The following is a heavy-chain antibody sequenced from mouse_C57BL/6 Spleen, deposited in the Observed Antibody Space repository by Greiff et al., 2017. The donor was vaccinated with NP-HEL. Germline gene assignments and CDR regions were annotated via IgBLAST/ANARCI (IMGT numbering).Heavy chain of an antibody. Sequence: EVQLQESGPGMVKPSQSLSLTCTVTGYSITSGYDWHWIRHFPGNKLEWMGYISYSGSTNYNPSLKSRISITHDTSKNHFFLKLNSVTTEDTATYYCARDRGLSTPFAYWGQGTLVTVSA. CDR1: GYSITSGYD. D-gene: IGHD3-1*01. V-gene: IGHV3-1*01. J-gene: IGHJ3*01. CDR3: ARDRGLSTPFAY. CDR2: ISYSGST.